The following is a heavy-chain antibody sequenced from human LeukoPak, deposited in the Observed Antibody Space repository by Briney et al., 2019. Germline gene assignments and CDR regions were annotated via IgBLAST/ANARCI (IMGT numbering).Heavy chain of an antibody. J-gene: IGHJ4*02. Sequence: SVKVSCKAPGCTFTSYYISWVRQAPGQGLEWMGWINPNIGTANYAQKFQGRVTITTDQSTSTAYMELSSPRSEDTAVYYCARGGSSPRPFDYWGQGTLVIVSS. CDR3: ARGGSSPRPFDY. CDR1: GCTFTSYY. CDR2: INPNIGTA. D-gene: IGHD3-16*01. V-gene: IGHV1-69*05.